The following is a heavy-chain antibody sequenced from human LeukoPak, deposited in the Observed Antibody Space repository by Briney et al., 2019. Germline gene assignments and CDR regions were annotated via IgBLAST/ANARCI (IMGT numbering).Heavy chain of an antibody. Sequence: KSSETLSLTCTVSGGSISSSPYYWGWIRQPPGKGLEWIGTIYYRGSTYSNPSLNSRITISLDTSENQFSLRLRSVTAANTALYYCARHYLSDGILSTFDPWGQGTLVTVSS. V-gene: IGHV4-39*01. CDR2: IYYRGST. J-gene: IGHJ5*02. CDR1: GGSISSSPYY. D-gene: IGHD2-2*01. CDR3: ARHYLSDGILSTFDP.